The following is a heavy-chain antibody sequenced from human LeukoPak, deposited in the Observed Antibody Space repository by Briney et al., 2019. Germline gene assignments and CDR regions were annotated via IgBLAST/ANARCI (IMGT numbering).Heavy chain of an antibody. CDR3: AKDIFTMVRGVVDY. CDR2: ISGSGGST. CDR1: GFTFSSYA. V-gene: IGHV3-23*01. D-gene: IGHD3-10*01. Sequence: GGSLRLSCAASGFTFSSYAMSWARQAPGKGLEWVSAISGSGGSTYYADSVKGRFTISRDNSKNTLYLQMNSLRAEDTALYYCAKDIFTMVRGVVDYWGQGTLVTVSS. J-gene: IGHJ4*02.